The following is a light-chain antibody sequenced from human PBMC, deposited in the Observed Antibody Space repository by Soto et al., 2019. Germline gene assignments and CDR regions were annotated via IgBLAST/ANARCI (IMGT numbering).Light chain of an antibody. J-gene: IGLJ1*01. V-gene: IGLV2-23*02. CDR1: SSDVGSYKL. Sequence: QSALTQPASVSGSPGQSITISCTGSSSDVGSYKLVSWYQHHPGKAPKVMIYEVSKRPSGVSNRFSGSKSGNTASLTISGLQAEDEADYYCCSYAGSSTDVFGIGTKVTV. CDR3: CSYAGSSTDV. CDR2: EVS.